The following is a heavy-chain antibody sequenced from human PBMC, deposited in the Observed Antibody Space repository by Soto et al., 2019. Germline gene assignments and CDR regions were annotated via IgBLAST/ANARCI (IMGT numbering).Heavy chain of an antibody. J-gene: IGHJ6*03. CDR3: ATKGHTAMVTGDYYYMDV. Sequence: ASVNVSCKASGYTFTGYYMHWVRQAPGQGLEWMGWINPNSGGTNYAQKFQGWVTMTRDTSISTAYMELSRLRSDDTAVYYCATKGHTAMVTGDYYYMDVWGKGTTVTVSS. CDR2: INPNSGGT. D-gene: IGHD5-18*01. CDR1: GYTFTGYY. V-gene: IGHV1-2*04.